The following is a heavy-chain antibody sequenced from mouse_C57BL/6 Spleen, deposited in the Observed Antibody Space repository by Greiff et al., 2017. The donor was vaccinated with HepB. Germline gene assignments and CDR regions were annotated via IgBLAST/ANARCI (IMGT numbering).Heavy chain of an antibody. CDR2: ISSGSSTI. J-gene: IGHJ2*01. Sequence: DVMLVESGGGLVKPGGSLKLSCAASGFTFSDYGMHWVRQAPEKGLEWVAYISSGSSTIYYADTVKGRFTISRDNAKNTLFLQMTSLRSEDTAMYYCARHYYGSSYVYFDYWGQGTTLTVSS. CDR3: ARHYYGSSYVYFDY. V-gene: IGHV5-17*01. D-gene: IGHD1-1*01. CDR1: GFTFSDYG.